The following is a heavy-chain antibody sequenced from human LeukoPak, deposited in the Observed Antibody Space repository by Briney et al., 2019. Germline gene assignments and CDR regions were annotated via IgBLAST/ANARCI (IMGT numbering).Heavy chain of an antibody. Sequence: SETLSLTCTVSGDSISGYHWSWLRQPPGKGLEWLGNIYYSGSTNYNPSLESRVTISVDTSKNQFSMKLSSVTATDTAVYYCARVGVTTPHWYFGVWGRGTLVTVSS. CDR2: IYYSGST. J-gene: IGHJ2*01. D-gene: IGHD4-17*01. V-gene: IGHV4-59*01. CDR3: ARVGVTTPHWYFGV. CDR1: GDSISGYH.